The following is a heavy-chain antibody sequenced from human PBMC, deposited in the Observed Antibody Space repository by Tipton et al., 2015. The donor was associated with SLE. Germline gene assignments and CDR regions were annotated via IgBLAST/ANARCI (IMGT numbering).Heavy chain of an antibody. D-gene: IGHD3-3*01. Sequence: GLVKPSETLSLTCAVYGGSFSGYYWSWIRQPPGNGLEWIGEVNHSGSTNYNPSLKSRVTIFVDTSKNQFSLKLSSVTAADTAVYYCARGWDYDFWSGYADYWGQGTLVTVSS. CDR2: VNHSGST. J-gene: IGHJ4*02. V-gene: IGHV4-34*01. CDR3: ARGWDYDFWSGYADY. CDR1: GGSFSGYY.